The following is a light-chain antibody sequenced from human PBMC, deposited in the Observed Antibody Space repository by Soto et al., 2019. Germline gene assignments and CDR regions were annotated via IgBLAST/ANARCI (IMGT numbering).Light chain of an antibody. V-gene: IGKV1-39*01. CDR1: RSISIY. CDR3: QQSYTTPWT. Sequence: DIQMTQSPSSLSASVGDRVSVTCRASRSISIYLNWYQQKPGRAPKLLMSAASTLQSGVPSRFSGSGSGTDFTLTISSLQPEDFATYYCQQSYTTPWTFGQGTKVEVK. J-gene: IGKJ1*01. CDR2: AAS.